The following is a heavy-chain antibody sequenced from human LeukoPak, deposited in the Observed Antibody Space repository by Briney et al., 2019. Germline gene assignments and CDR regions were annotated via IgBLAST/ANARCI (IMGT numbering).Heavy chain of an antibody. D-gene: IGHD4-23*01. Sequence: GGSLRLSCAASGFTFNSYAMYWVRQAPGKGLEWVSGIFGSGGSAHYADSVKGRFTISRDNARNTLDLQMDSPRAEDTAVYYCARESVATGDWFLDLWGRGTLVIVSS. J-gene: IGHJ2*01. CDR3: ARESVATGDWFLDL. V-gene: IGHV3-23*01. CDR2: IFGSGGSA. CDR1: GFTFNSYA.